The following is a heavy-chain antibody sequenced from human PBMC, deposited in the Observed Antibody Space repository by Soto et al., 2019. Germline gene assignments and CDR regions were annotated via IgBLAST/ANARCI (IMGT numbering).Heavy chain of an antibody. Sequence: QVQLVESGGGVVQPGRSLRLSCAASGFAFSRDGMHWVRQAPGKGLEWVAVISFDGSQKYYADSVRGRFTISRDNSKNTVDLQMNTPSPEDTGLYYCSNPKDADIPFDSWGRGTLVTASS. CDR1: GFAFSRDG. D-gene: IGHD3-9*01. J-gene: IGHJ4*02. CDR2: ISFDGSQK. CDR3: SNPKDADIPFDS. V-gene: IGHV3-30*18.